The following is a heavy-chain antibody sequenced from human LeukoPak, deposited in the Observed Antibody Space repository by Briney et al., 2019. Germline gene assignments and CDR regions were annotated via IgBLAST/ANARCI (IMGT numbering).Heavy chain of an antibody. CDR1: AYTLTELS. CDR3: ATDRITMVRGVSDAFDI. CDR2: FDPEDGET. J-gene: IGHJ3*02. D-gene: IGHD3-10*01. V-gene: IGHV1-24*01. Sequence: ASVKVSRKVSAYTLTELSIHWVRQAPGKGLGWMGGFDPEDGETIYAQKFQGRVTMTEDTSTDTAYMELSSLRSEDTAVYYCATDRITMVRGVSDAFDIWGQGTMVTVSS.